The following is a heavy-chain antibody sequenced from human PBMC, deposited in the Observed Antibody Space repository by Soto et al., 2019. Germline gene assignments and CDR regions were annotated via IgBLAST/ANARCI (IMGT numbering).Heavy chain of an antibody. V-gene: IGHV1-24*01. CDR1: GYTLTELS. Sequence: GASVKVSCKVSGYTLTELSMHWVRQAPGKGLEWMGGFDPEDGETIYAQKFQGRVTMTEDTSTDTAYMELSSLRSEDTAVYYCATSAESIAAAGTYYYYYGMDVWGQGTTVTVSS. J-gene: IGHJ6*02. CDR2: FDPEDGET. CDR3: ATSAESIAAAGTYYYYYGMDV. D-gene: IGHD6-13*01.